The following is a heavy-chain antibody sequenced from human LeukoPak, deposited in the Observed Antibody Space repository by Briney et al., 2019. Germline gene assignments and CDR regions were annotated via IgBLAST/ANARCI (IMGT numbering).Heavy chain of an antibody. D-gene: IGHD3-10*01. J-gene: IGHJ4*02. Sequence: GESLKISCKGSGYSFTSYWIGWVRQMPGKGLEWMGIIYPGDSDTRYSPSFQGQVTISADKSISTAYLQWSSLKASDTAMYYCARHVGLFGDRAPLWYYFDYWGQGTLVTVSS. CDR3: ARHVGLFGDRAPLWYYFDY. V-gene: IGHV5-51*01. CDR2: IYPGDSDT. CDR1: GYSFTSYW.